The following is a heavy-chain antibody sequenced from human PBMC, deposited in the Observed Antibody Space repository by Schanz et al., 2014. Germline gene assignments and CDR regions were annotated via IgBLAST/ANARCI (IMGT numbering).Heavy chain of an antibody. D-gene: IGHD3-16*01. Sequence: QLQLVQSGAEVKKPGSSVKVSCKLSGGTFSSYTISWMRQAPGQGLEWMGKIIPVLNIAPYAQRFQGRVSITADTSTNTAYMELRSLRSDDTAHYYCVRVPSRDVSFDLWGRGTLVTVSS. CDR2: IIPVLNIA. J-gene: IGHJ2*01. V-gene: IGHV1-69*02. CDR3: VRVPSRDVSFDL. CDR1: GGTFSSYT.